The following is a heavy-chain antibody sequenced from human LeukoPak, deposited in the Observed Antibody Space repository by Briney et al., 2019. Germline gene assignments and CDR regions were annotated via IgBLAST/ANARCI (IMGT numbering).Heavy chain of an antibody. CDR1: GGTFSSYA. D-gene: IGHD1-26*01. CDR3: AREGPIVGATGSGDY. V-gene: IGHV1-69*05. CDR2: IIPIFGTA. J-gene: IGHJ4*02. Sequence: SVKVSCKASGGTFSSYAISWVRQAPGQGLEWMGGIIPIFGTANYAQKFQGRVTMTRDTSISTAYMELSRLRSDDTAVYYCAREGPIVGATGSGDYWGQGTLVTVSS.